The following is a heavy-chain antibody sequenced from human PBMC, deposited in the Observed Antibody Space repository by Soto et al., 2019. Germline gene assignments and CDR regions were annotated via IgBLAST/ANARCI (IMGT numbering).Heavy chain of an antibody. CDR2: IYYSGST. Sequence: QVQLQESGPGLVKPSETLSLTCTVSGGSISSYYWSWIRQPPGKGLEWIGYIYYSGSTNYNPSLKSPVNMSVHTSKNQFSLALSSVTAADTAVYYCARWYGGSLDYWGQGTLVTVSS. CDR1: GGSISSYY. CDR3: ARWYGGSLDY. J-gene: IGHJ4*02. D-gene: IGHD4-17*01. V-gene: IGHV4-59*01.